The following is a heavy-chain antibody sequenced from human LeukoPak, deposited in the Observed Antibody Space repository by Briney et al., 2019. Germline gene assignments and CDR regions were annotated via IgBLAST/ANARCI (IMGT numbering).Heavy chain of an antibody. CDR3: ANPDAGGDSTGRPFDC. Sequence: GGSLRLSCAASGFTFSSYGMHWVRQAPGKGLEWLAVISYSGSHKFYADSVKGRFTISRDNSKNTLFLEMDSLTTEDTAVYYCANPDAGGDSTGRPFDCWGQGTLVTVSS. J-gene: IGHJ4*02. D-gene: IGHD6-19*01. CDR2: ISYSGSHK. V-gene: IGHV3-30*18. CDR1: GFTFSSYG.